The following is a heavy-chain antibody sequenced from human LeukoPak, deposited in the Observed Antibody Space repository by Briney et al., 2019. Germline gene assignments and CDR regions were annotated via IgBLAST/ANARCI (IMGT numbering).Heavy chain of an antibody. V-gene: IGHV3-48*01. CDR2: ISSRNPI. D-gene: IGHD6-13*01. CDR1: GFTFSRYS. CDR3: ARDSDWTPGIAYYGMDV. J-gene: IGHJ6*02. Sequence: GGSLRLSCAGSGFTFSRYSMNWVRQAPGKGLEWVSYISSRNPIYPAHPVTGRFTIPRDNANNPLSLQMNSLRAEHPAVYYCARDSDWTPGIAYYGMDVWGQGTTVTVSS.